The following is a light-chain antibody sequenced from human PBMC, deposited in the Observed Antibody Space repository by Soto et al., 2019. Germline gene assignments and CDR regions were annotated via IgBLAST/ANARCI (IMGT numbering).Light chain of an antibody. Sequence: EIVLTQSPGTLSLSPGERATLSCRASQSVGSSFLAWYQQKPGQAPRVLIYGASSSATGIPDRFSGSGSGTDFTLTISRLEPEDFAVYYCHQYGSSPQTFGPGTKVDIK. V-gene: IGKV3-20*01. CDR1: QSVGSSF. J-gene: IGKJ3*01. CDR2: GAS. CDR3: HQYGSSPQT.